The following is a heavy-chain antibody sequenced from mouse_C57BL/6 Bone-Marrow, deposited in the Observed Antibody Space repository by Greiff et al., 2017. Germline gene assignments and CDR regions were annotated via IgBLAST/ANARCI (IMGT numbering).Heavy chain of an antibody. CDR2: IDPNSGGT. D-gene: IGHD1-1*01. Sequence: QVQLQQPGAELVKPGASVKLSCKASGYTFTSYWMHWVKQRPGRGLEWIGRIDPNSGGTKYNEKFKDKATLTVDKTSNTAYMQLSSLTSEDSAVYYCARRGNSPYYYDTVYYFDYWGQGTTLTVSS. CDR1: GYTFTSYW. CDR3: ARRGNSPYYYDTVYYFDY. V-gene: IGHV1-72*01. J-gene: IGHJ2*01.